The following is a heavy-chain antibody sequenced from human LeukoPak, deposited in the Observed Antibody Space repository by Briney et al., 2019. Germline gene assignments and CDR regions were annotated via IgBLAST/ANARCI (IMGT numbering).Heavy chain of an antibody. CDR1: GGTFSSYA. CDR2: IIPIFGTA. D-gene: IGHD1-26*01. J-gene: IGHJ4*02. Sequence: SVKVSCKASGGTFSSYAISWVRQAPGQGLEWMGGIIPIFGTANYAQKFQGRVTITADKSTSTAYMELSSLRSDDTAVYYCASSESRAFDYWGQGTLVTVSS. V-gene: IGHV1-69*06. CDR3: ASSESRAFDY.